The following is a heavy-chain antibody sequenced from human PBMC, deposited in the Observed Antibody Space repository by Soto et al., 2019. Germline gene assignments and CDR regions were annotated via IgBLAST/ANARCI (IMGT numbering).Heavy chain of an antibody. Sequence: GASVKVSCKASGYTFTSFGISWVRQVPGQGLEWMGWISTYNGDTNYAQHLQGRVTMTTDTSTSTAYMELRSLRSDDTAVYYCARGYCSFTSCPFDFWGQGALVTVS. CDR1: GYTFTSFG. CDR2: ISTYNGDT. CDR3: ARGYCSFTSCPFDF. J-gene: IGHJ4*02. D-gene: IGHD2-2*01. V-gene: IGHV1-18*01.